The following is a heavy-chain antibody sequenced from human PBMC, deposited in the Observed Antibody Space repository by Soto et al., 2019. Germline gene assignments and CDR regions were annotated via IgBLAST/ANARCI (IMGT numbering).Heavy chain of an antibody. CDR3: ARGPGGPDGPGDY. D-gene: IGHD2-15*01. Sequence: QVQLVQSGAEVKKPGASVKVSCKASGYTFTSYAMHWVRQAPGQRLEWMGWINAGNGNTKYSQKFHXRVXITRDTSASTAYMELSSLRSEDTAVYYCARGPGGPDGPGDYWGQGTLVTVSS. J-gene: IGHJ4*02. V-gene: IGHV1-3*01. CDR2: INAGNGNT. CDR1: GYTFTSYA.